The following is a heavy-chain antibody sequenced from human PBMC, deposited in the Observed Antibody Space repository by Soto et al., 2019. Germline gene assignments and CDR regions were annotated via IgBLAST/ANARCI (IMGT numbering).Heavy chain of an antibody. CDR3: ARGNYDYGDFYYFDY. V-gene: IGHV3-64*01. CDR1: GFTFSSYA. CDR2: ISSNGGST. J-gene: IGHJ4*02. Sequence: GGSLRLSCAASGFTFSSYAMHWVRQAPGKGLEYVSAISSNGGSTYYANSVKGRFTISRDNSKNTLYLQMGSLRAEDMAVYYCARGNYDYGDFYYFDYWGQGTLVTVSS. D-gene: IGHD4-17*01.